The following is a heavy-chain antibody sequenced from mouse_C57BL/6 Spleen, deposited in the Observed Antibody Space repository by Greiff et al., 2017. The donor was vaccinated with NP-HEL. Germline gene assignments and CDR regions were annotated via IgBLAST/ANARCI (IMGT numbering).Heavy chain of an antibody. Sequence: EVQLVESGGGLVKPGGSLKLSCAASGFTFSSYAMSWVRQTPEKRLEWVANISDGGSYTYYTDNVKGRFTISRDNAKSNLYLHMSPLKSEDTAMYYCATDRRLSYAMAYWGQGTSVTVSS. CDR1: GFTFSSYA. CDR2: ISDGGSYT. J-gene: IGHJ4*01. CDR3: ATDRRLSYAMAY. V-gene: IGHV5-4*01.